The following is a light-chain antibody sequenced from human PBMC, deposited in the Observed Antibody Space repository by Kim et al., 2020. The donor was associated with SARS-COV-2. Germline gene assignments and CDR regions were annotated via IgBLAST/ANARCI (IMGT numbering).Light chain of an antibody. V-gene: IGLV1-40*01. CDR2: GNS. CDR1: SSHIGAVYD. CDR3: QSYDSSLSGSGV. J-gene: IGLJ1*01. Sequence: TTLCTWSSSHIGAVYDVHWYQQLPGTAPNLLIYGNSNRPSGVPDRFSGSKSGTSASLAITGLQAEDDADYYCQSYDSSLSGSGVFGTGTKVTVL.